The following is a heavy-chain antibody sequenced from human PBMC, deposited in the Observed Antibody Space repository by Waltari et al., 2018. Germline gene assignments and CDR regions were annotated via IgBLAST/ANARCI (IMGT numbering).Heavy chain of an antibody. CDR1: GFTFDGSA. J-gene: IGHJ4*02. D-gene: IGHD6-13*01. V-gene: IGHV3-9*01. CDR3: ARGAAAAGNPPDY. Sequence: EVQLVESGGGLVEPGRSLRLSCAASGFTFDGSAMYWVRPAQGKGLEWVSGINWNSKNIGYADSVKGRFTISRDNAKNSLYLQMNSLTVEDTALYYCARGAAAAGNPPDYWGQGTLVTVSS. CDR2: INWNSKNI.